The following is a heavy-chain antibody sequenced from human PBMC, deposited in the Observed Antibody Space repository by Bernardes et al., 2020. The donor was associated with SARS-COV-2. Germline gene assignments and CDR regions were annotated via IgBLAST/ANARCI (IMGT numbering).Heavy chain of an antibody. CDR2: INSDGRST. CDR1: GFTLSKYW. J-gene: IGHJ5*02. Sequence: GGSLRLSCAASGFTLSKYWMHWVRQVPGKGLVWVYRINSDGRSTGYADSAKGRFTISRDNAKNTLYLQMNSLRAEDKDVYYCEVEWGGGSSYCDHWGQGTLVTVSS. CDR3: EVEWGGGSSYCDH. D-gene: IGHD2-15*01. V-gene: IGHV3-74*01.